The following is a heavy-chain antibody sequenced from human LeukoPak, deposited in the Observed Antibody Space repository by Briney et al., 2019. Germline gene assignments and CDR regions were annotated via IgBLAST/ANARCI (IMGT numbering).Heavy chain of an antibody. J-gene: IGHJ6*03. V-gene: IGHV1-8*01. Sequence: EASVKVSCKASGYTFTSYDINWVRQATGQGLEWMGWMNPNSGSAGYAQKFQGRDTMTRNTSISTAYMELSSLRSEDTAVYYCARVVPAAHYYYYYYYMDVWGKGTTVTVSS. D-gene: IGHD2-2*01. CDR3: ARVVPAAHYYYYYYYMDV. CDR1: GYTFTSYD. CDR2: MNPNSGSA.